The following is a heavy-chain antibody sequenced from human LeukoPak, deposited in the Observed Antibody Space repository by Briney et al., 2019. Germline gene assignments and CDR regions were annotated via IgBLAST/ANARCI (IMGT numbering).Heavy chain of an antibody. Sequence: ASVKVSCKASGYTFTSYGISWVRQAPGQGLEWMGWISAYNGNTNYAQKLQGRVTMTTDTSTSTAYMELRSLRSEDTAVYYCARLDYDFWSGYSAFDIWGQGTMVTVSS. CDR3: ARLDYDFWSGYSAFDI. CDR2: ISAYNGNT. V-gene: IGHV1-18*01. J-gene: IGHJ3*02. D-gene: IGHD3-3*01. CDR1: GYTFTSYG.